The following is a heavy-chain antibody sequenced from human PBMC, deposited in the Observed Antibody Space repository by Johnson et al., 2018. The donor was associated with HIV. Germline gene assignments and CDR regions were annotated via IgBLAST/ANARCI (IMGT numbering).Heavy chain of an antibody. CDR1: GISVSSYY. Sequence: VQLVESGGGLVQPEGSLRLSCAASGISVSSYYMSWVRQAPGKGLEWVSVISSGGSTYYADSVKGRFTISRDNAKNTLYLQMNSLRAEDTAVYYCARAMYSSSSSCAFDIWGQGTMVTVSS. V-gene: IGHV3-66*01. CDR2: ISSGGST. CDR3: ARAMYSSSSSCAFDI. D-gene: IGHD6-6*01. J-gene: IGHJ3*02.